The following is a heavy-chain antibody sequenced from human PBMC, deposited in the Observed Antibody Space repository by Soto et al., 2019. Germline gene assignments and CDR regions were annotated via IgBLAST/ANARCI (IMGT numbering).Heavy chain of an antibody. V-gene: IGHV3-21*01. CDR3: TRGRAAGKWDAFDF. J-gene: IGHJ3*01. D-gene: IGHD6-13*01. Sequence: EVHLVDSGGGLVKPGGSLRLSCAASGFTFTNTMNWVRQTPGRGLEWVSSITRSNISYYADSVKGRFSISRDNAKNSLFLQMKSLRDDDTSIYYCTRGRAAGKWDAFDFCGQGTMVTVSS. CDR1: GFTFTNT. CDR2: ITRSNIS.